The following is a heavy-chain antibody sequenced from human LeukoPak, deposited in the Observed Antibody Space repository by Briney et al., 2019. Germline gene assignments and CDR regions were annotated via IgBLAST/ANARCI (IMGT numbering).Heavy chain of an antibody. Sequence: ASVKVSCKASGYTFTSYYMHWVRQAPGQGLEWMGLINPSGGSTSYAQKFQGRVTMTRDTSTSTVYMELSSLRSEDTAVHYCARGPMVRGVITRWFDPWGQGTLVTVSS. V-gene: IGHV1-46*01. J-gene: IGHJ5*02. CDR3: ARGPMVRGVITRWFDP. CDR1: GYTFTSYY. D-gene: IGHD3-10*01. CDR2: INPSGGST.